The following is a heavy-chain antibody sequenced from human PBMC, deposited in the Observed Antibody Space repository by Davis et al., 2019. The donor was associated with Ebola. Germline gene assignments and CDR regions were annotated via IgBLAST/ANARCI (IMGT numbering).Heavy chain of an antibody. D-gene: IGHD5-18*01. CDR1: GFIFSTYV. Sequence: GESLKISCSASGFIFSTYVMSWVRQAPGKGLEWVSTLGTSADTYYADSVKGRFTISRDNSKNTQYLEMNSLRAEDTAVYYCARSVDTPVVPYFDYWGQGALVTVSS. CDR3: ARSVDTPVVPYFDY. V-gene: IGHV3-23*01. J-gene: IGHJ4*02. CDR2: LGTSADT.